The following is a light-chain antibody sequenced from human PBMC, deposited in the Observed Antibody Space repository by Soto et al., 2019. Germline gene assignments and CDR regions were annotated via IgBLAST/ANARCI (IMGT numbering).Light chain of an antibody. CDR1: QSVSSY. J-gene: IGKJ3*01. CDR3: QQYGSSPFI. V-gene: IGKV3-20*01. CDR2: GAS. Sequence: EIVLTQSPGTLSLSPGERATLSCRASQSVSSYLAWYQEKPGQAPRLLIYGASSRATGIPDRFSGSGSGTDFTLTISRLEPEDFAVYYCQQYGSSPFIFGPGTKVD.